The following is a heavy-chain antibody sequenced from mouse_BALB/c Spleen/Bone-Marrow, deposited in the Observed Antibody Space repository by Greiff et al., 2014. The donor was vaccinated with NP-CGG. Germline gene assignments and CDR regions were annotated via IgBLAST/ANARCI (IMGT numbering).Heavy chain of an antibody. CDR1: GYTFTSYW. CDR3: TRELRLLFAY. CDR2: IYPGDSDT. V-gene: IGHV1-5*01. Sequence: EVQLQQSGTVLARSGASVKMSCKASGYTFTSYWMHWVKQRPGQGLEWIGAIYPGDSDTSYNQKFKGKAKLTAVTSTSTAYMELSSLTNEDSAVYYCTRELRLLFAYWGQGTLVTVSA. J-gene: IGHJ3*01. D-gene: IGHD1-2*01.